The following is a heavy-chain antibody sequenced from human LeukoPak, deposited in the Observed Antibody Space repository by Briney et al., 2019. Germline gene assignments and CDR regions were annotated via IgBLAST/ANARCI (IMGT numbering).Heavy chain of an antibody. CDR2: LRTNRNNYAT. J-gene: IGHJ4*02. CDR1: VFIFSDSA. CDR3: TGRDDYGDY. V-gene: IGHV3-73*01. Sequence: GGYLSLSCAASVFIFSDSAMHWLRQASGKGLEWIGRLRTNRNNYATAYAASVRGRFTISRDDSKNTAFMQMGSLKTEDPAVYYCTGRDDYGDYGGQGIVVTVSS. D-gene: IGHD4-17*01.